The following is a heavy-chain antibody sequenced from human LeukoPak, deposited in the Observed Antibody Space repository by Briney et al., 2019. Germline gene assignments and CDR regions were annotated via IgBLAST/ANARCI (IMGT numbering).Heavy chain of an antibody. V-gene: IGHV4-59*08. Sequence: PSETLSLTCTVSGGSISSYYWSWIRQPPGKGLEWIGYIYYSGSTNYNPSLKSRVTISVDTSKYQFSLKLSSVTAADTAVYYCARHRYREPAAAGTVGYFQHWGQGTLVTVSS. D-gene: IGHD6-13*01. CDR3: ARHRYREPAAAGTVGYFQH. J-gene: IGHJ1*01. CDR1: GGSISSYY. CDR2: IYYSGST.